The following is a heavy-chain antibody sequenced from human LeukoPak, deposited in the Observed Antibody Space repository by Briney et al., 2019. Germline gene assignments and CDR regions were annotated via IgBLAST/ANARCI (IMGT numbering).Heavy chain of an antibody. Sequence: ASVKVSCKASGYTFTSYGISWVRQAPGQGLEWRGGISAYNGNTNYAQKLQGRVTMTTDTSTTTAYMELRSLRSDDTAVYYCARDGVVAAHDAFDIWGQGTMVTVSS. CDR1: GYTFTSYG. D-gene: IGHD2-15*01. V-gene: IGHV1-18*01. J-gene: IGHJ3*02. CDR3: ARDGVVAAHDAFDI. CDR2: ISAYNGNT.